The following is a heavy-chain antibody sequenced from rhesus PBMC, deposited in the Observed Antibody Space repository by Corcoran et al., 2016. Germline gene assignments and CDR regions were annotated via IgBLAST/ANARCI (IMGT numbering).Heavy chain of an antibody. CDR3: TTNSNFDY. V-gene: IGHV3-30*02. J-gene: IGHJ4*01. CDR1: GFTLSNFW. CDR2: IKRKVDGETA. Sequence: EVQLVESGAGWVQPGGSLRLSCAVFGFTLSNFWMNLVRQAPGKGLEWVALIKRKVDGETADYAASVKGRFTISRDDSKNTLYLQMNSLKTEDTAVYYCTTNSNFDYWGQGVLVTVSS.